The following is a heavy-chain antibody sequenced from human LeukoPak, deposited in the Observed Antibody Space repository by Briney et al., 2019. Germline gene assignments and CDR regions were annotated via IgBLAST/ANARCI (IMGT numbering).Heavy chain of an antibody. D-gene: IGHD2-2*01. CDR3: ARVRAGTIVVVPAATGYYFDY. CDR1: GYTFTCYY. CDR2: INPNSGGT. J-gene: IGHJ4*02. V-gene: IGHV1-2*06. Sequence: GASVKVSCKASGYTFTCYYMHWVRQAPGQGLEWMGRINPNSGGTNYAQKFQGRVTMTRDTSISTAYMELSRLRSDDTAVYYCARVRAGTIVVVPAATGYYFDYWGQGTLVTVSS.